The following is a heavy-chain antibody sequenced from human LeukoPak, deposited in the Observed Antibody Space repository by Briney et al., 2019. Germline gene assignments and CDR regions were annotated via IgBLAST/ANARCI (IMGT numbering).Heavy chain of an antibody. D-gene: IGHD1-26*01. J-gene: IGHJ4*01. CDR3: ARESLGGSHTDY. Sequence: GRSLRLSCAASGFTFSGYAMHWVRQAPGEGLEWVAVISSDGTNTYYTDSVKGRFTISRDNSKNTLYLQMNSLRAEDTAVYYCARESLGGSHTDYWGQGTMVTVSS. CDR2: ISSDGTNT. V-gene: IGHV3-30*04. CDR1: GFTFSGYA.